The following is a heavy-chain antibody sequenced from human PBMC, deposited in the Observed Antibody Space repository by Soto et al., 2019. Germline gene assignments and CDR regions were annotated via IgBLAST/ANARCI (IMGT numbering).Heavy chain of an antibody. Sequence: QVQLVESGGAVVQPGRSLRLSCTASGFTFTTYAMHWVRQAPGKGLEWVTVISYDGTNEYYADSVKDRFTVSRDNSKNTLYLQMNSLRLEDTAVYYCARDRRYYGSATCPDYWGQGTLVTVSS. D-gene: IGHD3-10*01. J-gene: IGHJ4*02. CDR1: GFTFTTYA. V-gene: IGHV3-30-3*01. CDR3: ARDRRYYGSATCPDY. CDR2: ISYDGTNE.